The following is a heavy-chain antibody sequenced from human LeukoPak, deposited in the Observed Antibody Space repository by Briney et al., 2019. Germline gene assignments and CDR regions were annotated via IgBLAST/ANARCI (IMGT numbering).Heavy chain of an antibody. J-gene: IGHJ5*02. V-gene: IGHV4-31*03. CDR2: IYYSGST. Sequence: SQTLSLTCTVSGGSISSGGYYWSWIRQHPGKGLEWIGYIYYSGSTYYNPSLNSRVTISVDPSKNQLSLKLSSVTAADTAVYYCARTHYCSGGSCLGWFDPWGQGTLVTVSS. D-gene: IGHD2-15*01. CDR3: ARTHYCSGGSCLGWFDP. CDR1: GGSISSGGYY.